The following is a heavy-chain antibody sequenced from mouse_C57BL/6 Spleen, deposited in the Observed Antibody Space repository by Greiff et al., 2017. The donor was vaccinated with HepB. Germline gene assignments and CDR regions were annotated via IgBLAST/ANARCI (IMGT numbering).Heavy chain of an antibody. Sequence: VKLMESGAELVRPGASVKLSCKASGYTFTDYYINWVKQRPGQGLEWIARIYPGSGNTYYNEKFKGKATLTAEKSSSTAYMQLSSLTSEDSAVYFCARWGRYYGSSPDYWGQGTSVTVSS. CDR2: IYPGSGNT. J-gene: IGHJ4*01. CDR1: GYTFTDYY. CDR3: ARWGRYYGSSPDY. D-gene: IGHD1-1*01. V-gene: IGHV1-76*01.